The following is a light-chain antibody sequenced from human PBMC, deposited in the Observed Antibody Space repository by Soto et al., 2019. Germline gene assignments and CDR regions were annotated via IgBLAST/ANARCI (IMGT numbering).Light chain of an antibody. CDR1: SSNIGSNT. Sequence: QSVLTQPPSASGTPGQRITISCSGSSSNIGSNTVNWYRQLPGTAPKLLIYSNNQRPSGVPDRFSGSKSGTSASLAISGLQSEDEADYYCAAWDDSLNGQVFGTGTKDTDL. CDR2: SNN. J-gene: IGLJ1*01. CDR3: AAWDDSLNGQV. V-gene: IGLV1-44*01.